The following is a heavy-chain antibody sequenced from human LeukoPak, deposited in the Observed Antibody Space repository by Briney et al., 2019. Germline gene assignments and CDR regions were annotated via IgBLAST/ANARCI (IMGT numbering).Heavy chain of an antibody. V-gene: IGHV3-21*01. CDR2: ISSSSSYI. CDR1: GFTFSSYS. CDR3: ARVGGIAADWYFDL. Sequence: PGGSLRPSCAASGFTFSSYSMNWVRQAPGKGLEWVSSISSSSSYIYYADSVKGRFTISRDNAKNSLYLQMNSLRAEDTAVYYCARVGGIAADWYFDLWGRGTLVTVSS. D-gene: IGHD6-13*01. J-gene: IGHJ2*01.